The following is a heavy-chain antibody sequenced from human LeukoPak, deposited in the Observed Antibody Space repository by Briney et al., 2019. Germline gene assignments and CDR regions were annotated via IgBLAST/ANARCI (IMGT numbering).Heavy chain of an antibody. Sequence: GSLRLSCAASGFTFSSYAMHWVRQAPGKGLEYVSAISSNGGSTYYANSVKGRFTISRDNSKNTLYLQMGSLRAEDMAVYYCARDSGYDDYWGQGTLVTVSS. CDR1: GFTFSSYA. J-gene: IGHJ4*02. D-gene: IGHD5-12*01. V-gene: IGHV3-64*01. CDR2: ISSNGGST. CDR3: ARDSGYDDY.